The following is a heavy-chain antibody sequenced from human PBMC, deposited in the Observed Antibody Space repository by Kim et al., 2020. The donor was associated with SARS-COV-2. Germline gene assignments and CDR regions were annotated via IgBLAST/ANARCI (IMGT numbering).Heavy chain of an antibody. D-gene: IGHD3-10*01. CDR2: IYYSGST. CDR1: GGSISSYY. V-gene: IGHV4-59*01. J-gene: IGHJ4*02. CDR3: ASMHYYGSGSHVGY. Sequence: SETLSLTCTVSGGSISSYYWSWIRQPPGKGLEWIGYIYYSGSTNYNPSLKSRVTISVDTSKNQFSLKLSSVTAADTAVYYCASMHYYGSGSHVGYWGQGTLVTVSS.